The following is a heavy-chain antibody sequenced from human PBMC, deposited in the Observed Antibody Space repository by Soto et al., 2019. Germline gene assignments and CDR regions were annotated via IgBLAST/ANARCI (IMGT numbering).Heavy chain of an antibody. CDR1: GGSISSYY. J-gene: IGHJ4*02. CDR2: IYYSGST. D-gene: IGHD6-13*01. CDR3: ARFRGGIAAAEIPYYFDY. Sequence: SETLSLTCTVSGGSISSYYWSWIRQPPGKGLEWIGYIYYSGSTNYNPSLKSRVTISVDTSKNQFSLKLSSVTAADTAVYYCARFRGGIAAAEIPYYFDYWGQGTLVTVSS. V-gene: IGHV4-59*08.